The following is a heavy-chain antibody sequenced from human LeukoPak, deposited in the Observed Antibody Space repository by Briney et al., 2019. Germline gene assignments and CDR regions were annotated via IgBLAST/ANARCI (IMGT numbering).Heavy chain of an antibody. J-gene: IGHJ4*02. Sequence: SETLSLTCTVSGGSISSYYWSWIRQPPGKGLEWIGYIYYSGSTNYNPSLKSRVTISVDTSKNQFSLKLSSVTAADTAVYYCASRQGGWSIFDYWGQGTLVTVSS. CDR2: IYYSGST. CDR3: ASRQGGWSIFDY. V-gene: IGHV4-59*01. CDR1: GGSISSYY. D-gene: IGHD6-19*01.